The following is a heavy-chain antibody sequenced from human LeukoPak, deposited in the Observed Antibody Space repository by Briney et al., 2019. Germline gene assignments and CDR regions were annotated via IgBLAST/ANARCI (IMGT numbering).Heavy chain of an antibody. D-gene: IGHD6-19*01. CDR2: ISGSGGST. CDR1: GFTFGDYA. J-gene: IGHJ4*02. CDR3: AKEGSSGWYSHFDY. Sequence: PGGSLRLSCTASGFTFGDYAMSWVRQAPGKGLEWVSGISGSGGSTNYADSVKGRFTISRDNSKNTLYLQMNSLRAEDTAVYYCAKEGSSGWYSHFDYWGQGTLVTVSS. V-gene: IGHV3-23*01.